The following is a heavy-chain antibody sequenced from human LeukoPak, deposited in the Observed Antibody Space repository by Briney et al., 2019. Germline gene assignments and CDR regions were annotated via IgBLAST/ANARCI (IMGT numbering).Heavy chain of an antibody. CDR2: ISYDGSNK. CDR3: AKEEAHSSSWYVVGY. J-gene: IGHJ4*02. V-gene: IGHV3-30*18. Sequence: PGRSLRLSCAASGFTFSSYGMHWVRQAPGKGLEWVAVISYDGSNKYYADSVKGRFTISGDNSKNTLYLQMNSLRAEDTAVYYCAKEEAHSSSWYVVGYWGREPWSPSPQ. D-gene: IGHD6-13*01. CDR1: GFTFSSYG.